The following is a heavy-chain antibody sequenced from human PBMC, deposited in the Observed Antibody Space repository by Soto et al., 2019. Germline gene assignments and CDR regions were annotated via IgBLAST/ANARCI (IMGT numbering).Heavy chain of an antibody. V-gene: IGHV4-61*01. CDR3: ARYVYGDYVGPYFDP. Sequence: PSETLSLTCTVSGGSVSSGSYYWSWIRQPPGKGLEWIGYIYCSGSTNYNPSLKSRVTISVDTSKNQFSLKLSSVTAADTAVYYCARYVYGDYVGPYFDPWGQRTLVTVSS. J-gene: IGHJ5*02. CDR1: GGSVSSGSYY. CDR2: IYCSGST. D-gene: IGHD4-17*01.